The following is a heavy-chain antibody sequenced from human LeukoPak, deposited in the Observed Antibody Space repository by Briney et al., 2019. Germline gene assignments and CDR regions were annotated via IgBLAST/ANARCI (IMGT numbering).Heavy chain of an antibody. Sequence: GASVKVSCKASGYTFTSYAMNWVRQAPGQGLEWMGWINTNTGNPTYAQGFTGRFVFSLDTSVSTAYLQICSLKAEDTAVYYCARGHSSSPHYYYYYGMDVWGQGTTVTVSS. CDR2: INTNTGNP. CDR3: ARGHSSSPHYYYYYGMDV. D-gene: IGHD6-6*01. V-gene: IGHV7-4-1*01. CDR1: GYTFTSYA. J-gene: IGHJ6*02.